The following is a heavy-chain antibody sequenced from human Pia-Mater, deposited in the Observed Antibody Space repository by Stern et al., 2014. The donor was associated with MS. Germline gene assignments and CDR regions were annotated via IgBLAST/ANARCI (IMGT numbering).Heavy chain of an antibody. Sequence: EVQLVESGGGLVQHGGSLRRSCAASGFTFSSYDMHWDRQAKGKGLEWVSAIGTPGDTYSPGPVKGRFTISRENAKNSLYLQMNSLRAGDTAVYYCARARRDYYDSSGYPYYFDYWGQGTLVTVSS. D-gene: IGHD3-22*01. CDR3: ARARRDYYDSSGYPYYFDY. CDR2: IGTPGDT. V-gene: IGHV3-13*01. CDR1: GFTFSSYD. J-gene: IGHJ4*02.